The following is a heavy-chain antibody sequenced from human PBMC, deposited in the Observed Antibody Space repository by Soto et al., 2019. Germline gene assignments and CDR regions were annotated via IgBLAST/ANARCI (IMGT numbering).Heavy chain of an antibody. CDR2: IDPSDSYT. CDR1: GYSFTSYW. Sequence: GESLKISCKGSGYSFTSYWISWVRQMPGKGLEWMGRIDPSDSYTNYSPSFQGHVTISADKSISTAYLQWSSLKASDTAMYYCARKISVGSSGETKDYYYYYGMDVWGQGTTVTVSS. V-gene: IGHV5-10-1*01. CDR3: ARKISVGSSGETKDYYYYYGMDV. J-gene: IGHJ6*02. D-gene: IGHD3-22*01.